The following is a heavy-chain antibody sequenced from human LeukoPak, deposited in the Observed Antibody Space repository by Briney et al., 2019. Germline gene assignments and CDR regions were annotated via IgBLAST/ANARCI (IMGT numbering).Heavy chain of an antibody. V-gene: IGHV4-59*01. D-gene: IGHD3-10*01. CDR3: TRGGSNFDY. CDR2: IYYSGST. Sequence: PSETLSLTCTVSGGSISSYYWSWVRQPPEKGLEWIGYIYYSGSTNYNPSLKSRVTISVDTSKNQFSLQLTSVTAADTAVYFCTRGGSNFDYWGQGTLVTLSS. J-gene: IGHJ4*02. CDR1: GGSISSYY.